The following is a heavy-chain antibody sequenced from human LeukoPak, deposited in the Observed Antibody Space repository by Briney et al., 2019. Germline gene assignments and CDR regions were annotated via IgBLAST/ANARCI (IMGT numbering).Heavy chain of an antibody. CDR1: GLTFSSYD. CDR3: AKRGPSGYSYGYYGMDV. J-gene: IGHJ6*02. Sequence: GSLRLSCAASGLTFSSYDMHWVRQATGKGLEWVSAIGTAGDTYYPGSVKGRFTISRDNSKNTLYLQMNSLRAEDTAVYYCAKRGPSGYSYGYYGMDVWGQGTTVTVSS. D-gene: IGHD5-18*01. CDR2: IGTAGDT. V-gene: IGHV3-13*01.